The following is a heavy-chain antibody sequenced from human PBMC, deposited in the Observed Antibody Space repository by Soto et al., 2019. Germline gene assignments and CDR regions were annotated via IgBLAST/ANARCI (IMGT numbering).Heavy chain of an antibody. CDR2: ISYDGSNK. V-gene: IGHV3-30-3*01. Sequence: GGSLRLSCAASGFTFSSYAMHWVRQAPGKGLEWVAAISYDGSNKYYADSVKGRFTISRDNSKNTLYLQMNSLRAEDTAVYYCASHPRDSSGYWYYFDYWGQGTLVTVSS. J-gene: IGHJ4*02. CDR3: ASHPRDSSGYWYYFDY. D-gene: IGHD3-22*01. CDR1: GFTFSSYA.